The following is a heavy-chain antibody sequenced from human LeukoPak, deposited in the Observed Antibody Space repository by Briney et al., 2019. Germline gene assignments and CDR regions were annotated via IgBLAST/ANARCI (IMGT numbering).Heavy chain of an antibody. CDR1: GYTFTSFY. CDR2: INPSGGST. CDR3: ARELSSGSFDY. V-gene: IGHV1-46*01. Sequence: ASVKVSCKASGYTFTSFYMHWVRQAPGQGLEWMAVINPSGGSTTFAQKFQGRVTMTRDTSTSTVYMELSSLRSEDTAVYYCARELSSGSFDYWGQGTLVTVSS. J-gene: IGHJ4*02. D-gene: IGHD1-26*01.